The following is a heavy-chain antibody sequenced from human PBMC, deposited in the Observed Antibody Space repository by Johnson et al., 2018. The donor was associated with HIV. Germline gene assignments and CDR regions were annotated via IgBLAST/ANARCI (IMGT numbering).Heavy chain of an antibody. CDR2: ISYDGSNK. D-gene: IGHD5-18*01. CDR1: GFTFSNYA. V-gene: IGHV3-30-3*01. Sequence: QVQLVESGGGVVQPGRSLRLSCAASGFTFSNYAMHWVRQAPGKGLEWVTLISYDGSNKYHADSVKGRFTISRDNSKNTLYLQMNSMRAEDTAVYYWARDQATAEDDSFDIWGQGTMVTVSS. CDR3: ARDQATAEDDSFDI. J-gene: IGHJ3*02.